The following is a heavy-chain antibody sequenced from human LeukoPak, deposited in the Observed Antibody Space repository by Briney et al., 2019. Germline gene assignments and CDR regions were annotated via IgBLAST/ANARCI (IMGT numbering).Heavy chain of an antibody. CDR2: IYTSGST. V-gene: IGHV4-61*02. Sequence: SETLSLTCTVSGDSISTGSYYWSWIRQPAGKGLEWIGRIYTSGSTNYNPSLKSRVTISVDTSKNQFSLKLSSVTAADTAVYYCARSAYSSSWYIFDPWGQGTLVTVSS. J-gene: IGHJ5*02. CDR1: GDSISTGSYY. D-gene: IGHD6-13*01. CDR3: ARSAYSSSWYIFDP.